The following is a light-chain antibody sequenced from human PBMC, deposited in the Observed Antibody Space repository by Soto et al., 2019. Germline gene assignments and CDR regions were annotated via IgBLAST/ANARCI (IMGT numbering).Light chain of an antibody. J-gene: IGLJ1*01. Sequence: QSALTQPASVSGSPGQSITISCTGTSSDVGGYKYVSWYQQHPSKAPKLMIYEVSNRPSEVSNRFSGSKSGNTASLTISGLQAEDEADYYFSSYPSSSNWGHVFGTGTNLTVL. CDR3: SSYPSSSNWGHV. CDR1: SSDVGGYKY. V-gene: IGLV2-14*01. CDR2: EVS.